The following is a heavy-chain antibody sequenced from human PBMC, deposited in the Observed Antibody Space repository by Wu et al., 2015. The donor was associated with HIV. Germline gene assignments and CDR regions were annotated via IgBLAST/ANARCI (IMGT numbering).Heavy chain of an antibody. D-gene: IGHD3-3*01. Sequence: QVQLVQSGGEVKKPGASVKVSCKASGYTFSDHYIHWVRQAPGQRFEWLGWINPDSGGKNFAQKFQGRVTLTRDTSISTAYLELSRLTSGDTAVYYCARKLGEGNKATYDYWGQGTLVTVSS. J-gene: IGHJ4*02. CDR2: INPDSGGK. CDR1: GYTFSDHY. CDR3: ARKLGEGNKATYDY. V-gene: IGHV1-2*02.